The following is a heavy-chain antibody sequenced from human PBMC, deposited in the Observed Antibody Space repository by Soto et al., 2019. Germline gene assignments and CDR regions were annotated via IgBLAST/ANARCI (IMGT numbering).Heavy chain of an antibody. Sequence: SETLSLTCTVSGGSISSYYWSWIRQPPGKGLEWIGYIYYSGSTNYNPSLKSRVTISVDTSKNQFSLKLSSVTAADTAVYYCAASCSSTSCRGWFDPWGQGTLVTVSS. CDR1: GGSISSYY. V-gene: IGHV4-59*01. J-gene: IGHJ5*02. CDR2: IYYSGST. CDR3: AASCSSTSCRGWFDP. D-gene: IGHD2-2*01.